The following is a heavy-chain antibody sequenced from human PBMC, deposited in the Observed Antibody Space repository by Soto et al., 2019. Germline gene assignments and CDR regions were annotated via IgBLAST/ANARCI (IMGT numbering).Heavy chain of an antibody. CDR1: GFTFSDYY. J-gene: IGHJ4*02. Sequence: GGSLRLSCAASGFTFSDYYMSWIRQAPGKGLEWVSYISSSSSYTNYADSAKGRFTISRDNAKNSLYLQMNSLRAEDTAVYYCARASPPFDYWGQGTLVTVSS. V-gene: IGHV3-11*05. CDR3: ARASPPFDY. CDR2: ISSSSSYT.